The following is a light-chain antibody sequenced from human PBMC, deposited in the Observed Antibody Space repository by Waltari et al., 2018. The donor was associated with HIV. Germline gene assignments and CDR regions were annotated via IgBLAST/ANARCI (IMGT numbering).Light chain of an antibody. Sequence: SFELTQPPSVSVSPGQTARITCSGDALANHYGHWYQQKSGQAPVLVIYNDHDRPSGIPERFSGTNSVNMATLRISAVGGGDEADYYCQVWDSSTDHWVFGGGTKLTVL. V-gene: IGLV3-21*02. CDR3: QVWDSSTDHWV. J-gene: IGLJ3*02. CDR1: ALANHY. CDR2: NDH.